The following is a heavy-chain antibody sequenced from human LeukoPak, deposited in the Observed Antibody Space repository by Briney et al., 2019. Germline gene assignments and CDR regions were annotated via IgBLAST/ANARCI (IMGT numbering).Heavy chain of an antibody. CDR1: GFTFDDYA. V-gene: IGHV3-9*01. Sequence: PGGSLRPSCAASGFTFDDYAMHWVRQAPGKGLEGVSGISWNSGSIGYADSVKGRFTISRDNAKNSLYLQMNSLRAEDTALYYCAKDIAGIAAAGQDYWGQGTLVTVSS. CDR3: AKDIAGIAAAGQDY. J-gene: IGHJ4*02. CDR2: ISWNSGSI. D-gene: IGHD6-13*01.